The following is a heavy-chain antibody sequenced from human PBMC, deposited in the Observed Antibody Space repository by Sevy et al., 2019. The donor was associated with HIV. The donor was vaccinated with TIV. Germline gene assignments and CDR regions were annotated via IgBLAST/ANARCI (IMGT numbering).Heavy chain of an antibody. CDR3: ANGDNHDLLPRHES. Sequence: GGSLRLSCTVSGFTFSNFGMHWVRQAPGKGLEWVSFIQYNGGKTYYPDSVKGRFTISRDNSKSILYLQMNSLRPEDTAFYYCANGDNHDLLPRHESWGQGTLVTVSS. J-gene: IGHJ5*02. CDR2: IQYNGGKT. V-gene: IGHV3-30*02. CDR1: GFTFSNFG. D-gene: IGHD6-6*01.